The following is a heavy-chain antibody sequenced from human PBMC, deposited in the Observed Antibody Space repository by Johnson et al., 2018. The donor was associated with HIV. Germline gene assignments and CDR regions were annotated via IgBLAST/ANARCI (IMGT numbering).Heavy chain of an antibody. J-gene: IGHJ3*01. CDR1: GFTFSSYA. CDR2: ISGTAGDT. D-gene: IGHD6-19*01. Sequence: EVQLVESGGGLVQPGGSLRLSCAASGFTFSSYAMSWVRQAPGKGLEWVSTISGTAGDTYYPGSVKGRFTISRDNDKNSLYLQMNRLRAEETALYYCAEGGVGAVAGIDWGWGQGTMVTVSS. CDR3: AEGGVGAVAGIDWG. V-gene: IGHV3-23*04.